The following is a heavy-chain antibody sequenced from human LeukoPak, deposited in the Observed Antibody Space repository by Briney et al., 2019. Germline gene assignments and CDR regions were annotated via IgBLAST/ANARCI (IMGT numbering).Heavy chain of an antibody. CDR2: TSGSGGST. D-gene: IGHD3-3*01. V-gene: IGHV3-23*01. CDR3: AKMFDYDFWSGYYFDF. J-gene: IGHJ4*02. CDR1: GFTFSNYA. Sequence: PGGSLRLSCAASGFTFSNYAMSWVRQAPGKGLEWVSATSGSGGSTNYADSVKGRFTISRDNSKNTLYLQMNSLRAEDTAVYYCAKMFDYDFWSGYYFDFWGQGTLVTVSS.